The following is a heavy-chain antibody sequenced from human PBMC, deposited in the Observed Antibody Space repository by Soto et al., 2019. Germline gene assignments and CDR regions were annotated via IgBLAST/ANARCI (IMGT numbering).Heavy chain of an antibody. CDR1: GFTFSSYA. Sequence: QVQLVESGGGVVQPGRSLRLSCAASGFTFSSYAMHWVRQAPGKGLEWVAVISYDGSNKYYADSVKGRFTISRDNSKNTLYLQMNSLRAEDTAVYYCARDEDLGTGDYYYYYGMDVWGQGTTVTVSS. CDR3: ARDEDLGTGDYYYYYGMDV. V-gene: IGHV3-30-3*01. J-gene: IGHJ6*02. D-gene: IGHD1-1*01. CDR2: ISYDGSNK.